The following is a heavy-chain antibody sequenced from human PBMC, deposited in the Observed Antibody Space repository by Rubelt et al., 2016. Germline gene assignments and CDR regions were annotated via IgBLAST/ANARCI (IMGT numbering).Heavy chain of an antibody. CDR3: ARSESTTNYGGNSGY. D-gene: IGHD4-23*01. CDR1: GGSFSGYY. J-gene: IGHJ4*02. CDR2: INHSGST. V-gene: IGHV4-34*01. Sequence: WGAGLLKPSETLSLTCAVYGGSFSGYYWSWIRQPPGKGLEWIGEINHSGSTNYNPSLKSRVTISVDTSKNQFSLKLSSVTAADTAVYYCARSESTTNYGGNSGYWGQGTLVTVSS.